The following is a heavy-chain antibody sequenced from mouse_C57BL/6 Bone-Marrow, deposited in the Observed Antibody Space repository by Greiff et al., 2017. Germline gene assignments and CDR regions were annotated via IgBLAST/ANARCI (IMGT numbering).Heavy chain of an antibody. D-gene: IGHD1-1*01. CDR2: IDPANGNT. CDR3: ADSYYGNSFYRYFDV. Sequence: EVQLQQSVAELVRPGASVKLSCTASGFNIKNTYMHWVKQRPEQGLEWIGRIDPANGNTKYAPKFQGKATITADTSSNTAYLQLSSLTSVDTASYYCADSYYGNSFYRYFDVWGTGTTVTVSS. CDR1: GFNIKNTY. V-gene: IGHV14-3*01. J-gene: IGHJ1*03.